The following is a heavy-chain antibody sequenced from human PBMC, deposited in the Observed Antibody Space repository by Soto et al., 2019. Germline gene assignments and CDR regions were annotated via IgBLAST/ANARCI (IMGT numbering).Heavy chain of an antibody. V-gene: IGHV4-59*01. CDR2: LYYGRSA. Sequence: QVQLQESGPGLVKPSETLSLTCAVSGDSISSYYCMWIRQPPGKGLESIGYLYYGRSANYNPSLKRRVTVSGDTSTNQCSLTLSSMTAADTAVYYCALRSMAVVPEYWGQGTLVTVSS. D-gene: IGHD3-22*01. CDR1: GDSISSYY. J-gene: IGHJ4*02. CDR3: ALRSMAVVPEY.